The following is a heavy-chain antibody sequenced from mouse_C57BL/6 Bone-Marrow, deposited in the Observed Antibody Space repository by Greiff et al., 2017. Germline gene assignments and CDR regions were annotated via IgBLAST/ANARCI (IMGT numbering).Heavy chain of an antibody. Sequence: VKLVESGPGLVAPSQSLSITCTVSGFSLTSYAISWVRQPPGKGLEWLGVIWTGGGTNYNSALKSRMSISKDDAKSQVFLKMHSLQTDDSARYYCARTEGSDGYYADDMDYWGQRTSVTVSS. CDR1: GFSLTSYA. CDR2: IWTGGGT. J-gene: IGHJ4*01. D-gene: IGHD2-3*01. V-gene: IGHV2-9-1*01. CDR3: ARTEGSDGYYADDMDY.